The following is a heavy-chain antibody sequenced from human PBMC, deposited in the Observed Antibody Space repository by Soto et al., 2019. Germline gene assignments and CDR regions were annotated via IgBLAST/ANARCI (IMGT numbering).Heavy chain of an antibody. CDR3: ARDIVFDY. V-gene: IGHV1-3*05. J-gene: IGHJ4*02. D-gene: IGHD1-26*01. CDR1: EYTFTNYA. CDR2: INAGNGNT. Sequence: QVQLVQSGAEEKKPGASVKVSCKASEYTFTNYALHWVRQAPGQSLEGMGWINAGNGNTKYSQKFQGRVTITRDTSASTAYMELRSLRSEDTAVYYCARDIVFDYWGQGTLVTVSS.